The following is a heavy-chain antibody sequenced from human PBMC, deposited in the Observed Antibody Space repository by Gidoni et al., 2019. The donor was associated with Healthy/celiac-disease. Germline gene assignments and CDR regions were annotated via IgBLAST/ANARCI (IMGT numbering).Heavy chain of an antibody. V-gene: IGHV4-34*01. CDR3: ARDPYYYDSSGYSGY. Sequence: QVQLQQWGAGLLKPSETLSLTCAVYGGSFSVYYWIWLRQPPGKGLEWIWEINHSGSTNYNPSLKSRVTISVDTSKNQFSLKLSSVTAADTAVYYCARDPYYYDSSGYSGYWGQGTLVTVSS. CDR2: INHSGST. J-gene: IGHJ4*02. CDR1: GGSFSVYY. D-gene: IGHD3-22*01.